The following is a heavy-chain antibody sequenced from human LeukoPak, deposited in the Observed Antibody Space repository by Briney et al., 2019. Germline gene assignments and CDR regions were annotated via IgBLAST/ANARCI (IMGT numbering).Heavy chain of an antibody. CDR1: GYTFTSYA. Sequence: GASVKVSCKASGYTFTSYAMHRVRQAPGQRLEWMGWINAGNGNATYTQKFQDRVTFTRDTSASTAYMDLSSLRSEDTAVYYCARVSSGWHGYLDYWGQGTPVTVSS. D-gene: IGHD6-25*01. CDR2: INAGNGNA. V-gene: IGHV1-3*01. CDR3: ARVSSGWHGYLDY. J-gene: IGHJ4*02.